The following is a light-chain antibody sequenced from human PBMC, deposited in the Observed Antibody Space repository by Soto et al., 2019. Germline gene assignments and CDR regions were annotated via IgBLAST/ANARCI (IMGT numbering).Light chain of an antibody. CDR1: SSNIGGTY. Sequence: QSVLTQPPSASGTPGQSVTISCSGSSSNIGGTYVSWFQQVPGTAPKLLIYRSNQPPSGVPDRFSGSKSGTSASLAISGLRSEDEADYYCASWVGSLSRWVFGGGTKLTVL. J-gene: IGLJ3*02. V-gene: IGLV1-47*01. CDR2: RSN. CDR3: ASWVGSLSRWV.